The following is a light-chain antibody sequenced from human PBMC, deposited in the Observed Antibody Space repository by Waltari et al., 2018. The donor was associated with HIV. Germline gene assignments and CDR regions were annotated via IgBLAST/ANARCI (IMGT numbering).Light chain of an antibody. J-gene: IGLJ3*02. CDR2: STN. Sequence: SVLTQPPSASGTPGQRVTIPCSGSSSNIGSNAVNWYQQFPGTSPKLLIYSTNPRPSGVPDRFSASRSATSASLAISGLQSEDEADYYCAAWDDSLNGVVFGGGTKLTVL. CDR3: AAWDDSLNGVV. CDR1: SSNIGSNA. V-gene: IGLV1-44*01.